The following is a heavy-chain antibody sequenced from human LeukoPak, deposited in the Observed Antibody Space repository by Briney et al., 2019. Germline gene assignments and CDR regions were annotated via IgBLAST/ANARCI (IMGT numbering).Heavy chain of an antibody. D-gene: IGHD1-26*01. CDR2: INHSGST. Sequence: SETLSLTCAVYGGSFSGYYWSWIRQPPGKGLEWIGEINHSGSTNYNPSLKSRVTISVDTSKNQFSLKLSSVTAADTAVYYCARDQGGSSDYWGQGTLVTVSS. CDR3: ARDQGGSSDY. V-gene: IGHV4-34*01. J-gene: IGHJ4*02. CDR1: GGSFSGYY.